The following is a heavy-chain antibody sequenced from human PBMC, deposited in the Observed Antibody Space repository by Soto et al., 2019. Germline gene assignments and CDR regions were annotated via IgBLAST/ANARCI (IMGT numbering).Heavy chain of an antibody. CDR2: INSNSGAT. CDR3: ARGGGTILAPLP. CDR1: GYTFNGYF. D-gene: IGHD3-3*01. V-gene: IGHV1-2*02. Sequence: QVQLVQSGAEVKKPGASVKVSCKASGYTFNGYFMHWVRQAPGQGLEWMGWINSNSGATKYAQKCQGRVTLSRDTSISTAYMELSGLRSDDTAVYYCARGGGTILAPLPWGQGTLVTVSS. J-gene: IGHJ5*02.